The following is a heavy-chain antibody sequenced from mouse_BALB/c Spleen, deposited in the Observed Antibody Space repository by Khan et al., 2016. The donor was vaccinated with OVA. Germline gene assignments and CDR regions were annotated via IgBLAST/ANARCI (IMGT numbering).Heavy chain of an antibody. CDR2: ITSGGSYT. J-gene: IGHJ2*01. CDR3: TRDRNYYGSSFYFDY. CDR1: GFTFSSYS. D-gene: IGHD1-1*01. V-gene: IGHV5-6-4*01. Sequence: EVELVESGGGLVKPGGSLRLSCAASGFTFSSYSMSWVRQTPEKRLEWVATITSGGSYTYYPDSVQGRFTISRDNAKNTLYLQMSSLKSEDTANYYCTRDRNYYGSSFYFDYWGQGTTLTVSS.